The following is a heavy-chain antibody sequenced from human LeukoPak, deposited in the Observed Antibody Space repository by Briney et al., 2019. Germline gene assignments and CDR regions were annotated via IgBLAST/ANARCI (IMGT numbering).Heavy chain of an antibody. V-gene: IGHV1-8*01. D-gene: IGHD5-18*01. CDR2: MNPNSGNT. J-gene: IGHJ4*02. CDR3: ARGDSYVDTAMVDY. Sequence: ASVKVSCKASVYTFTSYDINWVRQATGQGLEWMGWMNPNSGNTGYAQKFQGRVTMTRNTSISTAYMELSSLRSEDTAVYYCARGDSYVDTAMVDYWGQGTLVTVSS. CDR1: VYTFTSYD.